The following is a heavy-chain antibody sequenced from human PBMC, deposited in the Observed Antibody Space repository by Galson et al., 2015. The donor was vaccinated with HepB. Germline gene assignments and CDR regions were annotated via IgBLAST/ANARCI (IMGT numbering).Heavy chain of an antibody. CDR2: INAGNGNT. CDR3: ARSEIYGSGSSEVANIFDY. D-gene: IGHD3-10*01. CDR1: GYTFTSYA. J-gene: IGHJ4*02. V-gene: IGHV1-3*01. Sequence: SVKVSCKASGYTFTSYAMHWVRQAPGQRLEWMGWINAGNGNTKYSQKFQGRVTITRDTSASTAYMELSSLRSEDTAVYYCARSEIYGSGSSEVANIFDYWGQGTLVTVSS.